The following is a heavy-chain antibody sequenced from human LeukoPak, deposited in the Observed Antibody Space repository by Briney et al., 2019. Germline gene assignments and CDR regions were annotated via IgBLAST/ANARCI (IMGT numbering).Heavy chain of an antibody. J-gene: IGHJ4*02. CDR2: IYPGDSDA. Sequence: GESLNISCKGSGYSFTSYWIGWVREMPGKVLEWMGIIYPGDSDARYSPSFQGHATMSADKSISTVYLQWSSLKASDTATYYCARHDTVTSTDCWGQGTLVTVSS. V-gene: IGHV5-51*01. CDR3: ARHDTVTSTDC. D-gene: IGHD4-17*01. CDR1: GYSFTSYW.